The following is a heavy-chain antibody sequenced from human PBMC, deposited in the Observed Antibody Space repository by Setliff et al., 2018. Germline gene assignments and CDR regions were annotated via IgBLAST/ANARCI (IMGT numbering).Heavy chain of an antibody. V-gene: IGHV4-4*02. Sequence: SETLSLTCAVSGGSISSSNWWSWVRQPPGKGLEWIGEIYHSGSTNYNPSLKSRVTISVDKSKNQFSLRLSSVTAADTAVYYCARGSSSWYALFDYWGQGTLVTVSS. J-gene: IGHJ4*02. CDR3: ARGSSSWYALFDY. CDR2: IYHSGST. CDR1: GGSISSSNW. D-gene: IGHD6-13*01.